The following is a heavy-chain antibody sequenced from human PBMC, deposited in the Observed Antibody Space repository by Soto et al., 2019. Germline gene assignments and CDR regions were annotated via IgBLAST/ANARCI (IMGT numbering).Heavy chain of an antibody. CDR1: GGAFSSYA. CDR2: IIPMFGTT. Sequence: QVHLVQSGAEVKKPGSSVKVSCKASGGAFSSYAISWVRQAPGQGLEWMGRIIPMFGTTDFAQKFQGRVTITADDPTSTAYMDLSGLRSEDTAVYYCARGPGTAMAYYYGLDVWGQGATVTVSS. V-gene: IGHV1-69*01. J-gene: IGHJ6*02. CDR3: ARGPGTAMAYYYGLDV. D-gene: IGHD5-18*01.